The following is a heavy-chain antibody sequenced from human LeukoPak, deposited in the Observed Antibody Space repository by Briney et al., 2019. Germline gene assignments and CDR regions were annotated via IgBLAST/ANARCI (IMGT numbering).Heavy chain of an antibody. CDR3: ARDRVVAGDPFDY. Sequence: GASVKVSCKASGYTFTSYAMHWVRQAPGQRLEWMGWINAGNGNTKYSQKFQGRVTITRDTSASTAYMELSSLRSEDTAVYYCARDRVVAGDPFDYWGQGTLVTVSS. J-gene: IGHJ4*02. CDR2: INAGNGNT. D-gene: IGHD2-15*01. V-gene: IGHV1-3*01. CDR1: GYTFTSYA.